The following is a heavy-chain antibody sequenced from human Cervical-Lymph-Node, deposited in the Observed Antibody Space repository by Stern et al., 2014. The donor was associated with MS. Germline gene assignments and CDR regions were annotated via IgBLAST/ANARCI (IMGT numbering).Heavy chain of an antibody. CDR2: IYSSGST. V-gene: IGHV4-39*01. D-gene: IGHD3-10*01. J-gene: IGHJ3*02. Sequence: QVQLQESSPGLVKPSETLSLTCTVSGGSIISSSYFWGWIRQPPGKGLEWIGRIYSSGSTFYNPSLKSRVTISVATSQIQFSLRLPSGTAADTAVFYCARVRGDDSFDIWGQGTMVTVSS. CDR1: GGSIISSSYF. CDR3: ARVRGDDSFDI.